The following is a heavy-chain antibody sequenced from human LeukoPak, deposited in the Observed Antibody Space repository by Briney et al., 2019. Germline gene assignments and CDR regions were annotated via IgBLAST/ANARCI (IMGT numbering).Heavy chain of an antibody. Sequence: GGSLRLSCTASGFTFGSYSMNWVRNAPGKGLEWVSSISSSSSYTYYADPVKGRLTISRDNAKNSLYLQMNSLRAEDTAVYYCARDDEGAQLAFYYYYYYIDVWGKGTTVTVSS. CDR1: GFTFGSYS. D-gene: IGHD6-13*01. J-gene: IGHJ6*03. V-gene: IGHV3-21*01. CDR2: ISSSSSYT. CDR3: ARDDEGAQLAFYYYYYYIDV.